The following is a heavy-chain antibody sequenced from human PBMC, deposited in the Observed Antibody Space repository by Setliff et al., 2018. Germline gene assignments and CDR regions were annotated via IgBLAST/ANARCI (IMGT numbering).Heavy chain of an antibody. Sequence: PSETLSLTCTVSGDSISSSRYYWAWIRQPPGKGLEWIGNIYYSGTTYSNPSLKSRVTMSVDASKNQISLKLMSVTAADTAVYYCASRNSDGGPEYFQHWGRGALVTVSS. D-gene: IGHD1-26*01. V-gene: IGHV4-39*07. CDR1: GDSISSSRYY. J-gene: IGHJ1*01. CDR3: ASRNSDGGPEYFQH. CDR2: IYYSGTT.